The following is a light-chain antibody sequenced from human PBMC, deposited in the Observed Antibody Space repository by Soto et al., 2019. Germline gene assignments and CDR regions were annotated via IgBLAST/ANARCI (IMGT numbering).Light chain of an antibody. J-gene: IGKJ4*01. Sequence: DIQMTQSPSTLSASVGDRVTITCRASQSVLTYLNWYQQKPGKAPNLLIYAASSLQSGVPSRFSGSGSGTDLTLTISTLQPEDSATYFCQQSHSSPLTFGGGTKVEIK. CDR1: QSVLTY. CDR2: AAS. V-gene: IGKV1-39*01. CDR3: QQSHSSPLT.